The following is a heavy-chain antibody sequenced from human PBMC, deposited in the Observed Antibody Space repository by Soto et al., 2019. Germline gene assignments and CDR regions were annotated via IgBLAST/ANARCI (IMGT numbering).Heavy chain of an antibody. J-gene: IGHJ6*02. CDR1: GYIFVNYG. CDR2: ISPYTGNT. D-gene: IGHD3-16*01. Sequence: QVQLVQSGDEVKKPGASVKVSCKASGYIFVNYGIAWVRQAPGQGLGWMGWISPYTGNTHSATKVQGGLTMTTDTATSTASRDLGSLTSDDTAVYYCVMVDNYVTPTPQDVWGQGTTVTVSS. CDR3: VMVDNYVTPTPQDV. V-gene: IGHV1-18*01.